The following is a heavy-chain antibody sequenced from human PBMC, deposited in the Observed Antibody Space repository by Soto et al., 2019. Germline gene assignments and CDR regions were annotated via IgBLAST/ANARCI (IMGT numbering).Heavy chain of an antibody. J-gene: IGHJ5*02. CDR1: GGTFNNYA. CDR3: VRALGYSTIGWLDP. D-gene: IGHD5-18*01. V-gene: IGHV1-69*06. CDR2: IIPRFGTP. Sequence: QVQLVQSGAEVKQPGSSVKVSCRASGGTFNNYAVSWVRQAPGQGLEWMGGIIPRFGTPNHSPEFQGRVTFTADTSMHTVYMELSSLKSEDTAIYYCVRALGYSTIGWLDPWGQGTRVTVSS.